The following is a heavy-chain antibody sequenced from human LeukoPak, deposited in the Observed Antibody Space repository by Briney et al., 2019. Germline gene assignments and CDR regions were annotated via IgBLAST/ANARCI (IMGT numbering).Heavy chain of an antibody. V-gene: IGHV4-61*02. Sequence: SQTLSLTCTVSGGSINSGSYYWSWIRQPAGRGLEGIGRMYTSGSTNYNPSLKSRVSMSVDTSKNQFSLKLSSVTAADTAVYYCARGLYDILTGSRYFDLWGRGTLVTVSS. J-gene: IGHJ2*01. CDR1: GGSINSGSYY. CDR2: MYTSGST. D-gene: IGHD3-9*01. CDR3: ARGLYDILTGSRYFDL.